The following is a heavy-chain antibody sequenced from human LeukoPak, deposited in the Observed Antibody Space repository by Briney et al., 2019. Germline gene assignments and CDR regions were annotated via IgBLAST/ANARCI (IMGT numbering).Heavy chain of an antibody. CDR1: GFTLNNYA. V-gene: IGHV3-23*01. CDR3: ARRSGSSWSSFDY. J-gene: IGHJ4*02. D-gene: IGHD6-13*01. CDR2: ISGFGGST. Sequence: GGSLRLSCAASGFTLNNYAMNWVRQAPGKGLEWVSGISGFGGSTYYAPSVKGRLTISRDNFGNMLYLHLDSLRVEDTAIYYCARRSGSSWSSFDYWGQGALVTVSS.